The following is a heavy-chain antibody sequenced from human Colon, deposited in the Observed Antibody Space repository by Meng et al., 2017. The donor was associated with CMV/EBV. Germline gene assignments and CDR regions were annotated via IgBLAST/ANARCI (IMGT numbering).Heavy chain of an antibody. CDR3: ARDPDRGYYGPGRCLDF. J-gene: IGHJ4*02. D-gene: IGHD3-10*01. CDR1: GFTLSSFS. CDR2: MSAHDVR. V-gene: IGHV3-69-1*02. Sequence: GGSLRLSWEASGFTLSSFSMHWVRQVPGKGLEGVSFMSAHDVRHYATSVEGRFVISRDNARNSVYIQMSRLRDDDTAIYYCARDPDRGYYGPGRCLDFWGRGTLVTVSS.